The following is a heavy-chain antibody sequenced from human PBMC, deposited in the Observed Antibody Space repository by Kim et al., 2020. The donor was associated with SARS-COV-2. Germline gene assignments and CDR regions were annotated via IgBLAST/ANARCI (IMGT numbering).Heavy chain of an antibody. CDR1: GGSISSYY. Sequence: SETLSLTCTVSGGSISSYYWSWIRQPPGKGLEWIGYIYYSGSTNYNPSLKSRVTISVDTSKNQFSLKLSSVTAADTAVYYCARGPAVNPAWYSSGWFVSYFDYWGQGTLVTVSS. J-gene: IGHJ4*02. CDR3: ARGPAVNPAWYSSGWFVSYFDY. D-gene: IGHD6-19*01. V-gene: IGHV4-59*01. CDR2: IYYSGST.